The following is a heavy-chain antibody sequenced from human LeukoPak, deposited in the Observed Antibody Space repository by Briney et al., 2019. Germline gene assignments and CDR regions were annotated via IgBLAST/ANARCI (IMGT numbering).Heavy chain of an antibody. CDR2: IGASGSDT. D-gene: IGHD6-13*01. CDR1: GFTFSSYA. Sequence: GGSLRLSCAASGFTFSSYAMSWVRQAAGKGLEWVSAIGASGSDTYYADSVKGRFTISRDNSKNTLYLQMSSLRAEDTAVFYCAKVTGGAAMAVDYWGQGTLVTVSS. J-gene: IGHJ4*02. V-gene: IGHV3-23*01. CDR3: AKVTGGAAMAVDY.